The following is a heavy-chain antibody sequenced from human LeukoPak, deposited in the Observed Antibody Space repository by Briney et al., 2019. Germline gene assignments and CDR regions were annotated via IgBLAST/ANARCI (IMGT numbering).Heavy chain of an antibody. D-gene: IGHD5-12*01. Sequence: PSETLSLTCTVSGGSISSYYWSWIRQPAGKGLEWIGRLYTSGSANYNPSLQGRVTMSVDTSMKQFSLKLSSVTAADTAVYYCARDCRGYSGYDLYYFDYWGQGTLVTVSS. V-gene: IGHV4-4*07. CDR1: GGSISSYY. J-gene: IGHJ4*02. CDR3: ARDCRGYSGYDLYYFDY. CDR2: LYTSGSA.